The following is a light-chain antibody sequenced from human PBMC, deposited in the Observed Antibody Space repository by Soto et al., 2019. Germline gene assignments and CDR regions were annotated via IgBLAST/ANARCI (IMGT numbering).Light chain of an antibody. J-gene: IGLJ3*02. CDR2: DVS. V-gene: IGLV2-14*01. CDR3: SSYTSSSTRV. CDR1: SSDVGGYNY. Sequence: HSALTQPASVSGSPGQSITISCTGTSSDVGGYNYVSWYQQHPGKAPKLMIYDVSNRPSGVSNRFSGSKSGNTASQTISGLQAEDEADYYCSSYTSSSTRVFGGGTTLTVL.